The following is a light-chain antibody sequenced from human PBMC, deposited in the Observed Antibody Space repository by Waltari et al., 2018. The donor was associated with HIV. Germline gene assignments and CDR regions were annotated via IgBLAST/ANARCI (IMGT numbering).Light chain of an antibody. CDR2: EVT. CDR3: SSYAGTSTVV. Sequence: QSALTQPPSASGSPGQSVTISCTGTSSDVGAYNYVSWYQQHPGKAPKLIIYEVTKRPSGVPDRFSGSKSGNTASLTVSGLQTDDEADYYCSSYAGTSTVVFGTGTKLIVL. CDR1: SSDVGAYNY. V-gene: IGLV2-8*01. J-gene: IGLJ1*01.